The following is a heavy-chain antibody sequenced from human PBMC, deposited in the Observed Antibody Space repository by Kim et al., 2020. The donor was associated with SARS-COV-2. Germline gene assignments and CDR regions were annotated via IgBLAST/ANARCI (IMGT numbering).Heavy chain of an antibody. J-gene: IGHJ4*02. D-gene: IGHD3-10*01. CDR2: ITDDGTTT. CDR3: ARGGIGSFDY. CDR1: GFTFSSYW. Sequence: GGSLRLSCAASGFTFSSYWMHWVRQAPGKGLVWVSYITDDGTTTNYADSVKGRFSISRDNAKNTLFLQMNSLRADDTAVYYCARGGIGSFDYWGQRTLVTVSS. V-gene: IGHV3-74*01.